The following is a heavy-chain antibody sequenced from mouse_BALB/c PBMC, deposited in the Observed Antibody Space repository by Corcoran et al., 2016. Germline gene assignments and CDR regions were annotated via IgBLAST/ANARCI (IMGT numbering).Heavy chain of an antibody. V-gene: IGHV14-3*02. J-gene: IGHJ3*01. CDR1: GFNIKDTY. D-gene: IGHD2-4*01. CDR2: IDPANGNT. CDR3: ARPSYYEYEFAY. Sequence: EVQLQQSGAELVKPGASVKLFCTASGFNIKDTYMHWVKQRPEQGLEWIGRIDPANGNTKYDPKFQGKATITADTSSNTAYLQLSSLTSEDTAVYYCARPSYYEYEFAYWGQGTLVTVSA.